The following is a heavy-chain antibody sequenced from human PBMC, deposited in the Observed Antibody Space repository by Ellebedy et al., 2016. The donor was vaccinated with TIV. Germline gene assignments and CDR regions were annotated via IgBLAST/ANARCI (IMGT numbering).Heavy chain of an antibody. D-gene: IGHD6-19*01. V-gene: IGHV1-24*01. Sequence: ASAKVSCXVSGYTLTELSMHWVRQAPGKGLEWMGGFDPEDGETIYAQKFQGRVTMTEDTSTDTAYMELSSLRSEDTAVYSCATDFPRYSSGWYRAFDIWGQGTMVTVSS. CDR2: FDPEDGET. CDR1: GYTLTELS. CDR3: ATDFPRYSSGWYRAFDI. J-gene: IGHJ3*02.